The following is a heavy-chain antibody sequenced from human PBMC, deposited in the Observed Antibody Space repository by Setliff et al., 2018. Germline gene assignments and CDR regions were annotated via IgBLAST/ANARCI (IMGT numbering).Heavy chain of an antibody. CDR2: INTNTGNP. V-gene: IGHV7-4-1*02. CDR3: ARASRFATIVWKGDYYMDV. J-gene: IGHJ6*03. Sequence: GASVKVSCKASGYTFSSYAMNWVRQAPGQGLEWMGWINTNTGNPTYAQDFTGRFVFSLDTSVSTAYLQISSLKPEDTAMYYCARASRFATIVWKGDYYMDVWGKGTTVTVSS. CDR1: GYTFSSYA. D-gene: IGHD3-16*02.